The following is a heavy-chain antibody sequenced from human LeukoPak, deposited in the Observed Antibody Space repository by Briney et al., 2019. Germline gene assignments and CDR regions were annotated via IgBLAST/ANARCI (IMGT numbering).Heavy chain of an antibody. CDR2: ISSSSSYT. J-gene: IGHJ5*02. Sequence: GGSLRLSCAASGFTFSDYYMTWIRQAPGKGLEWVSYISSSSSYTEYADSVKGRFTISRDNAKNSVYLQMNSLRADDTAVYYWAREGGYGSGRGWLDPWGQGTLVTVSS. CDR3: AREGGYGSGRGWLDP. D-gene: IGHD3-10*01. CDR1: GFTFSDYY. V-gene: IGHV3-11*05.